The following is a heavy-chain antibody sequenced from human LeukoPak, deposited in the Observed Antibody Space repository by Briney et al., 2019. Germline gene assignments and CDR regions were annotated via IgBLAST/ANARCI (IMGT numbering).Heavy chain of an antibody. J-gene: IGHJ4*02. CDR1: GGTFSSYA. CDR2: IIPIFGTA. D-gene: IGHD3-3*01. CDR3: ATPSIFGVVIKEFGY. Sequence: GASVKVSCKASGGTFSSYAISWVRQAPGQGLEWMGGIIPIFGTANYAQKFQGRVTMTEDTSTDTAYMELSSLRSEDTAVYYCATPSIFGVVIKEFGYWGQGTLVTVSS. V-gene: IGHV1-69*06.